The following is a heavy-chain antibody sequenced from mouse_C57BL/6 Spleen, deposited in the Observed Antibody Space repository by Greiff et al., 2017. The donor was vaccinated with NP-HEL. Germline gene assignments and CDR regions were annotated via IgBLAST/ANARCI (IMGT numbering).Heavy chain of an antibody. CDR3: ARSGYSNYGTILFAY. J-gene: IGHJ3*01. CDR1: GYTFTSYW. Sequence: VQLQQPGTELVKPGASVKLSCKASGYTFTSYWMHWVKQRPGQGLEWIGNINPSNGGTNYNEKFTSKATLTVDTSSSTAYMQLSSLTSEDSAVFYYARSGYSNYGTILFAYWGQGTLVTVSA. V-gene: IGHV1-53*01. D-gene: IGHD2-5*01. CDR2: INPSNGGT.